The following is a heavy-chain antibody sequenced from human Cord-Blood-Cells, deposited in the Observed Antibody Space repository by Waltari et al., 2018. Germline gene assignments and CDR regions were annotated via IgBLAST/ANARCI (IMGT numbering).Heavy chain of an antibody. CDR1: GGSFSGYY. CDR2: INHSGST. D-gene: IGHD2-21*02. V-gene: IGHV4-34*01. Sequence: QVQLQQWGAGLLKPSETLSLTCAVYGGSFSGYYWSWIRQPPGKGLEWIGEINHSGSTNYHPSLKSRVTISVDTSKNQFSLKLSSVTAADTAVYYCARQVEVTATFDYWGQGTLVTVSS. CDR3: ARQVEVTATFDY. J-gene: IGHJ4*02.